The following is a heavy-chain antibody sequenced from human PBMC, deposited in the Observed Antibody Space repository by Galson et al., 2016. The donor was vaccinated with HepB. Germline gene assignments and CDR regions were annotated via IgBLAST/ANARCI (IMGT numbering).Heavy chain of an antibody. J-gene: IGHJ4*02. Sequence: SLRLSCAASGFTFDSFAMHWARQAPGKGLEWLAVISEDGNNKYYAKSVKGRFTVSRDNSRSTLDLQMSSLTPEDTAVYYCARDRYDSLGYWGQGTPVTVSS. CDR2: ISEDGNNK. CDR3: ARDRYDSLGY. V-gene: IGHV3-30*04. CDR1: GFTFDSFA. D-gene: IGHD1-1*01.